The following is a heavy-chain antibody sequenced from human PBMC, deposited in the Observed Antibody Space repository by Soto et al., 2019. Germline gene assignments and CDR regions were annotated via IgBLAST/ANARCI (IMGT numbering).Heavy chain of an antibody. D-gene: IGHD3-3*01. J-gene: IGHJ5*02. CDR2: IYHSGST. V-gene: IGHV4-4*02. CDR3: ARGGITSFGVVMSYNWFDP. CDR1: GGSISSSNW. Sequence: SETLSLTCAVSGGSISSSNWWRWVRQPPGKGLEWIGEIYHSGSTNYNPSLKSRVTISVDKSKNQFSLKLSSVTAADTAVYYCARGGITSFGVVMSYNWFDPWGQGTLVTVSS.